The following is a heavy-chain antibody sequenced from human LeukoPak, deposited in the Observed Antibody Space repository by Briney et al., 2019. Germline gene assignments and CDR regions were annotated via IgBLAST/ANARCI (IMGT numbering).Heavy chain of an antibody. Sequence: PGGSLRLSCAAPGFTFRSYWMHWVRQAPGKGLVLVSRIKSGEGTNYADSVKGRLTISRDNAKKTVCLQMNGLRREDTGVYYCARAPSEIGGYYPEYLRHWGQGTLVTVSS. CDR1: GFTFRSYW. CDR3: ARAPSEIGGYYPEYLRH. J-gene: IGHJ1*01. CDR2: IKSGEGT. D-gene: IGHD3-22*01. V-gene: IGHV3-74*01.